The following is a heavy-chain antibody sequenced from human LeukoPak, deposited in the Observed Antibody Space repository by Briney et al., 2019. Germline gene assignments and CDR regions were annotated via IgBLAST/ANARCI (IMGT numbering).Heavy chain of an antibody. Sequence: GASVKVSCKASGYTFTGYYMHWVRQAPGQGLEWMGWINPNSGGTKYAQKFQGRVTMTRDTSISTAYMEVSSLRSDDTAVYYCARGGTATSSPGDCWGQGTLVTVS. CDR2: INPNSGGT. D-gene: IGHD2-21*02. CDR1: GYTFTGYY. V-gene: IGHV1-2*02. CDR3: ARGGTATSSPGDC. J-gene: IGHJ4*02.